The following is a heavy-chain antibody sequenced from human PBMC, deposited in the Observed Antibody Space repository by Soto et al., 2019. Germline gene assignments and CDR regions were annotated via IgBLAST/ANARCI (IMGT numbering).Heavy chain of an antibody. Sequence: GESLKISCQGSGYRFDSYWIASVRQMPGKGLEWMGITYPGDADTRYSPSFQGQITISAAKSISTAYLQWSSLKASDTAVYFCARLTSRIDGNHFQYYGMDVWGQGTTVTVSS. D-gene: IGHD1-26*01. J-gene: IGHJ6*02. CDR3: ARLTSRIDGNHFQYYGMDV. CDR2: TYPGDADT. CDR1: GYRFDSYW. V-gene: IGHV5-51*01.